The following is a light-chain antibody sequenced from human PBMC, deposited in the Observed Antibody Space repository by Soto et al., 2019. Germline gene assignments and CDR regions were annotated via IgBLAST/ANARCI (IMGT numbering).Light chain of an antibody. CDR2: DAS. Sequence: PGERATLSCRASQSISSYLTWYQQKPGQAPRLLIFDASKRATGIPARFSGSGSGTDFTLTISSLEPEDFAVYYCQQRYNWPITFGQGTRLEIK. V-gene: IGKV3-11*01. CDR1: QSISSY. CDR3: QQRYNWPIT. J-gene: IGKJ5*01.